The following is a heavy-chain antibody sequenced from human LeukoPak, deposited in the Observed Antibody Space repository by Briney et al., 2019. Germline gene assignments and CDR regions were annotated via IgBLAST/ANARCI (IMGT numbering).Heavy chain of an antibody. J-gene: IGHJ4*02. V-gene: IGHV3-30*02. Sequence: GGSLRLSCAASGFIFSSYGMHWVRQAPGKGLEWVTFIRYDGSNKYYADSVKGRFTISRDNSKSTLYLQMNSLRAEDTALYYCAKDNNNCFDYWGQGTLVTVSS. D-gene: IGHD1/OR15-1a*01. CDR2: IRYDGSNK. CDR1: GFIFSSYG. CDR3: AKDNNNCFDY.